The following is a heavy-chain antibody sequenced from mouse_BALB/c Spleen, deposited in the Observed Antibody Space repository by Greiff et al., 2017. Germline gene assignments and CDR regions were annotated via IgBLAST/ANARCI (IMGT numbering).Heavy chain of an antibody. Sequence: DVMLVESGGGLVKPGGSLKLSCAASGFTFSSYAMSWVRQTPEKRLEWVASISSGGSTYYPDSVKGRFTISRDNARNILYLQMSSLRSEDTAMYYCARGLATASARGYAMDYWGQGTSVTVSS. CDR3: ARGLATASARGYAMDY. V-gene: IGHV5-6-5*01. J-gene: IGHJ4*01. CDR1: GFTFSSYA. D-gene: IGHD3-3*01. CDR2: ISSGGST.